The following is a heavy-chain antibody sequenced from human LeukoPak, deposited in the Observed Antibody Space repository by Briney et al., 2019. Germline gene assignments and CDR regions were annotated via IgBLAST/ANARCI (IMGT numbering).Heavy chain of an antibody. Sequence: GGSLRLSCAASGFTFSSYGMHWVRQAPGKGLEWVSSISSSSSYIYYADSVKGRFTTSRDNAKNSLYLQMNSLRAEDPAVYYCAREPIKSSSWCDVCAFDIWGQGTMVTVSS. D-gene: IGHD6-13*01. J-gene: IGHJ3*02. V-gene: IGHV3-21*01. CDR3: AREPIKSSSWCDVCAFDI. CDR1: GFTFSSYG. CDR2: ISSSSSYI.